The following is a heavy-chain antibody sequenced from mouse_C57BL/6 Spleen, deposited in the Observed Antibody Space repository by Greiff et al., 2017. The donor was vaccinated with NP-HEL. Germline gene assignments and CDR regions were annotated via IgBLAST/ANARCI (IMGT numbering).Heavy chain of an antibody. D-gene: IGHD5-5*01. CDR3: AREKRDYPWYFDV. CDR1: GYAFSSSW. J-gene: IGHJ1*03. Sequence: QVQLQQSGPELVKPGASVKISCKASGYAFSSSWMNWVKQRPGKGLEWIGRIYPGDGDTNYNGKFKGKATLTADKSSSTAYMQLSSLTSEDSAVYFCAREKRDYPWYFDVWGTGTTVTVSS. V-gene: IGHV1-82*01. CDR2: IYPGDGDT.